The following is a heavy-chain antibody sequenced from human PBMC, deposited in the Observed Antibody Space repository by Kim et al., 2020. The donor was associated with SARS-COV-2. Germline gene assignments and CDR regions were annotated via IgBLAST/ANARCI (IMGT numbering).Heavy chain of an antibody. D-gene: IGHD6-13*01. CDR3: AKDRPSSSWTLFDY. J-gene: IGHJ4*02. V-gene: IGHV3-23*01. Sequence: ADSVKGRFTISRDNSQNTLYLQMNSLRAEDTAVYYCAKDRPSSSWTLFDYWGQGTLVTVSS.